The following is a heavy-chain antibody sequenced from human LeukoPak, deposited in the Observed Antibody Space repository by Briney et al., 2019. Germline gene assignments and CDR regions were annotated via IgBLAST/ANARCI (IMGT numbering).Heavy chain of an antibody. Sequence: ASVKVSSKVSGYTLTELSMHWVRQAPGKGREWMGGFDPEDGETIYAQKFQGRVTMTEDTSTDTAYMELSSLRSEDTAVYYCATVNIRTCSGGSCYAGDAFDIWGQGTMVTVSS. D-gene: IGHD2-15*01. V-gene: IGHV1-24*01. CDR3: ATVNIRTCSGGSCYAGDAFDI. CDR2: FDPEDGET. J-gene: IGHJ3*02. CDR1: GYTLTELS.